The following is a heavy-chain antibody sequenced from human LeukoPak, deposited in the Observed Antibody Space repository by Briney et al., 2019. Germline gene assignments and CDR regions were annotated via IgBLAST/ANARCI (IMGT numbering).Heavy chain of an antibody. V-gene: IGHV4-61*02. Sequence: SETLSLTCTVSGGSISSGSYYWSWIRQPAGKGLEWIGRIYTSGSTNYNPSLKSRVTISVDTSKNQFSLKLSSVTAADTAVYYCARVVPRGGDDYWGQGTLVTVSS. J-gene: IGHJ4*02. CDR2: IYTSGST. CDR3: ARVVPRGGDDY. CDR1: GGSISSGSYY. D-gene: IGHD2-21*01.